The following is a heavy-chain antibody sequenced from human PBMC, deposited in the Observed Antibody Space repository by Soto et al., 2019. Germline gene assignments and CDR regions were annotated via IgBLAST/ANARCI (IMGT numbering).Heavy chain of an antibody. CDR3: GRRVSGTEDY. CDR2: ISSNGGRK. V-gene: IGHV3-64*01. J-gene: IGHJ4*01. D-gene: IGHD3-10*01. CDR1: GFTFSSYD. Sequence: EVQLAESGGGMVQPGGSLRLSCVAYGFTFSSYDMHWVHQAPGKGLEYVSSISSNGGRKYYGNSVKGRFNISRDNYKNTLYLQMGSLRAEDMAVYYCGRRVSGTEDYLGQGTLFTVSP.